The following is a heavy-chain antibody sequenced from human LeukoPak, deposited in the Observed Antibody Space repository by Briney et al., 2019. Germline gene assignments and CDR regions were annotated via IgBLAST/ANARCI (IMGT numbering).Heavy chain of an antibody. V-gene: IGHV3-21*01. J-gene: IGHJ3*02. CDR2: ISSSSSYI. Sequence: GGSLRLSCAASGFTFRSYTMNWVRQAPGKGLEWVSSISSSSSYIYYADSVKGRFTISRDNANSSLYLQMDSLRAEDTAVYYCARSLSTTVTTAFNIWGQGTMVTVSS. CDR1: GFTFRSYT. D-gene: IGHD4-17*01. CDR3: ARSLSTTVTTAFNI.